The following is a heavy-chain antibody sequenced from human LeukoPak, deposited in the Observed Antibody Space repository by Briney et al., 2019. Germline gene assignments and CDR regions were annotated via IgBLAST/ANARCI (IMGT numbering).Heavy chain of an antibody. CDR1: GGTFSSYT. CDR3: AQTFRICSSTSCSKPLDY. Sequence: SVKVSCKASGGTFSSYTISWVRQAPGQGLEWMGRIIPILGIANYAQKFQGRVTITADKSTSTAYMELSSLKSEDTAVYYCAQTFRICSSTSCSKPLDYWGQGTLVTVSS. D-gene: IGHD2-2*01. J-gene: IGHJ4*02. CDR2: IIPILGIA. V-gene: IGHV1-69*02.